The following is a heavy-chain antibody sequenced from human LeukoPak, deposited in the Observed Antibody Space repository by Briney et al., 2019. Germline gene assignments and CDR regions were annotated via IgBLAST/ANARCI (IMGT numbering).Heavy chain of an antibody. D-gene: IGHD6-19*01. J-gene: IGHJ4*02. Sequence: SETLSLTCAVYGGSFSGYYWSWIRQLPGKGLEWIGEINHSGSTNYNPSLKSRVTISVDTSKNQFSLKLSSVTAADTAVYYCAREDRYGGIAVAGYYFDYWGQGTLVTVSS. V-gene: IGHV4-34*01. CDR3: AREDRYGGIAVAGYYFDY. CDR2: INHSGST. CDR1: GGSFSGYY.